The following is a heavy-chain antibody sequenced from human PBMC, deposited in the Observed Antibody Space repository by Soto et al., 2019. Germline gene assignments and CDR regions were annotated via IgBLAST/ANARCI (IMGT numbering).Heavy chain of an antibody. V-gene: IGHV4-31*03. CDR3: ASTIAVRNPWFDP. Sequence: SETLSLTCTVSGGSISSGGYYWTWIRQHPGKGLEWIGYIYDSGTTYYNPSLKSRVTISVDTSNNQFSLRLTSVTAADTAVYYCASTIAVRNPWFDPWGHGTLVTVSS. CDR1: GGSISSGGYY. D-gene: IGHD6-6*01. J-gene: IGHJ5*02. CDR2: IYDSGTT.